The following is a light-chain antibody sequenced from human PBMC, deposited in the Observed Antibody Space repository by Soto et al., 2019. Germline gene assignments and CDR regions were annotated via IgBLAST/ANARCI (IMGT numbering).Light chain of an antibody. CDR1: ETVSSY. J-gene: IGKJ5*01. Sequence: DIVLTQSPVTLSLSPGDRATLSCRASETVSSYLLWYQQKPGQDPRLVIYDASKRATGIPARFSGSGSETDFTLTISSLEPEDVGVYYCLHRMNWPLTFGQGTRLEIK. CDR3: LHRMNWPLT. CDR2: DAS. V-gene: IGKV3-11*01.